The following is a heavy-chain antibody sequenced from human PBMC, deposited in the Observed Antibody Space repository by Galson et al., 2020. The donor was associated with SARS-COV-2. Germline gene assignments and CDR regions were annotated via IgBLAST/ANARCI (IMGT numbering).Heavy chain of an antibody. J-gene: IGHJ6*03. V-gene: IGHV4-59*08. CDR3: ARLMLEKTPQEWLLLPAAYYYMDV. D-gene: IGHD5-12*01. CDR1: GGSISSYY. Sequence: SETLSLTCTVSGGSISSYYWSWIRQPPGKGLEWIGYIYYSGSTNYNPSLKSRVTISVDTSKNQFSLKLSSVTAADTAVYYCARLMLEKTPQEWLLLPAAYYYMDVWGKGTTVTVSS. CDR2: IYYSGST.